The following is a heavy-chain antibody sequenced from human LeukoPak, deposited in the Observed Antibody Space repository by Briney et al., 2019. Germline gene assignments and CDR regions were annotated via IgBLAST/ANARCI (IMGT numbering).Heavy chain of an antibody. CDR3: AKYMDTTMVILFDY. D-gene: IGHD5-18*01. CDR1: GFTFSTFA. J-gene: IGHJ4*02. CDR2: ISGSDGRT. Sequence: GGSLRLSCAASGFTFSTFAMSWVRQAPGKGLEWVSAISGSDGRTYYTDSVKGRFTISRDNSKSTLYLQMNSLRADDTAVYYCAKYMDTTMVILFDYWGQGTLVTVSS. V-gene: IGHV3-23*01.